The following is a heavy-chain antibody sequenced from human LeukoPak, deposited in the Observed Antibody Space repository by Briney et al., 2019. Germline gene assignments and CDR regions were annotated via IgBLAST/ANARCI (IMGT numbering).Heavy chain of an antibody. CDR2: ISSSSTYI. V-gene: IGHV3-21*01. CDR3: ARDLGGGWFDP. Sequence: GGSLRLSCAASGFTFSNYNMNWVRQAPGKGLEWVSSISSSSTYIYYADSLKGRFTISRDNAKNSLYLQMNSLRAEDTAVYYWARDLGGGWFDPWGQGTLVTVSS. D-gene: IGHD3-10*01. CDR1: GFTFSNYN. J-gene: IGHJ5*02.